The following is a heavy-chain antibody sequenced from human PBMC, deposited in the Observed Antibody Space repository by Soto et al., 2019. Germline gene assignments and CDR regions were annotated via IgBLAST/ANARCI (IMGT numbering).Heavy chain of an antibody. V-gene: IGHV3-66*01. CDR2: IYSVGNP. CDR3: ARDTPSRGMDV. CDR1: GFTVISNY. Sequence: EVQLVESGGGLVQPGGSLRLSCAASGFTVISNYMSWVRQAPGKGLELVSVIYSVGNPYYTDSVNGRFTIPRDNSKNTLYLQMNSLRAEDTAVYYCARDTPSRGMDVWGQGTTVTFSS. J-gene: IGHJ6*02.